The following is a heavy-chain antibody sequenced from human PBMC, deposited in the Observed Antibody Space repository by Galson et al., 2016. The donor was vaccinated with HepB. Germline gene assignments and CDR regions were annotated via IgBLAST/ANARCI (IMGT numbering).Heavy chain of an antibody. CDR3: AKGARTGATNSYYYGMDV. CDR1: GFTFSSDA. V-gene: IGHV3-23*01. CDR2: IRGSGTST. J-gene: IGHJ6*02. Sequence: SLRLSCAASGFTFSSDAMHWVRQAPGKGLEWVSGIRGSGTSTYYADSVKGRFTISRDNSKNTLYLQMNSLRAEDTAVYYCAKGARTGATNSYYYGMDVWGQGTTVTVSS. D-gene: IGHD1-1*01.